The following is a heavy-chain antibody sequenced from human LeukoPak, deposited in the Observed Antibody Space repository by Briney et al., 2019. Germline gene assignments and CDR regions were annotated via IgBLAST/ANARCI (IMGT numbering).Heavy chain of an antibody. CDR3: ARTPAETYYGRSPFVD. Sequence: PSETLSLTCTVSGGSISSYYWSWIRQPPGKGLEWIGYIYYSGSTNYNPSLKSRVTISVDTSKNQFSLKLSSVTAADTAVYYCARTPAETYYGRSPFVDWGQGTLVTVSS. V-gene: IGHV4-59*01. CDR2: IYYSGST. D-gene: IGHD3-10*01. CDR1: GGSISSYY. J-gene: IGHJ4*02.